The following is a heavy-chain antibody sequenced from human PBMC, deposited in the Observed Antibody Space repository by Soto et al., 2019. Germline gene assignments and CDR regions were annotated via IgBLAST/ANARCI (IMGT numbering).Heavy chain of an antibody. J-gene: IGHJ6*02. CDR2: ISPYTGNT. D-gene: IGHD3-16*01. Sequence: QVQLVQSGDEVKKPGASVKVSCKASGYIFVNYGIAWVRQAPGQGLGWMGWISPYTGNTHSATKVQGRLTMTTDTSESTGYLDLGSLTSEDTAVYYCVMVDNYVTPTPQDVWGQGTTVTVSS. CDR3: VMVDNYVTPTPQDV. V-gene: IGHV1-18*01. CDR1: GYIFVNYG.